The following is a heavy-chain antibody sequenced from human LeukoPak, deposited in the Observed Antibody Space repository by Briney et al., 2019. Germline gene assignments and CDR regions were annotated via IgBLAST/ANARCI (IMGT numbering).Heavy chain of an antibody. CDR3: ARGKTVTNYYDY. V-gene: IGHV4-34*01. Sequence: PSETLSLTCAVYGGSFSGYYWSWIRQPPGKGLEWIGEINHSGSTNYNPSLKSRVTISVGTSKNQFSLKLSSVTAADTAVYYCARGKTVTNYYDYWGQGTLVTVSS. CDR2: INHSGST. D-gene: IGHD4-11*01. J-gene: IGHJ4*02. CDR1: GGSFSGYY.